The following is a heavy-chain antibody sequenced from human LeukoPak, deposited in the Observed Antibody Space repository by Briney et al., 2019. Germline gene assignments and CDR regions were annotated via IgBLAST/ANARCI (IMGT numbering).Heavy chain of an antibody. V-gene: IGHV1-2*02. CDR2: INPNSGGT. CDR1: GYTFTGYY. Sequence: GASVKVSCKASGYTFTGYYMHWVRQAPGQGLEWMGWINPNSGGTNYAQKFQGRVTMTRDTSISTVYMELSSLRSDDTAFYYCARGVHKSNAYYYYMDVWGKGTTVTVSS. J-gene: IGHJ6*03. CDR3: ARGVHKSNAYYYYMDV. D-gene: IGHD5/OR15-5a*01.